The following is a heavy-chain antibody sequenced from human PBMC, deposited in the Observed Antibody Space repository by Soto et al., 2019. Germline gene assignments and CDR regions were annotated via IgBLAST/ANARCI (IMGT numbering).Heavy chain of an antibody. CDR1: GYTFTSNA. D-gene: IGHD2-15*01. V-gene: IGHV1-3*05. CDR2: IIAGNGNT. CDR3: ARTVQYCSGGSCYYAMDV. J-gene: IGHJ6*02. Sequence: QVQLVQSGAEEKKPGASVKVSCKASGYTFTSNAMHWVRQAPGQRLEWMGWIIAGNGNTKYSQKFQGRVTITRDTSASTADTELSSLRSEDSAVYYCARTVQYCSGGSCYYAMDVWGQGTTVTVSS.